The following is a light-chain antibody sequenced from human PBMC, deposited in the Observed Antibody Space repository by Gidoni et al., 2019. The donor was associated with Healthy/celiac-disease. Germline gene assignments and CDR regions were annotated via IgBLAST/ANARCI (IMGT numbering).Light chain of an antibody. V-gene: IGLV3-19*01. CDR1: SLRSYY. J-gene: IGLJ3*02. CDR2: GKN. CDR3: NSRDSSGNRV. Sequence: SSELTQDPAVSVALGQTVRITCQGDSLRSYYASWYQQKPGQAPVLVTYGKNNRPSGIPDRFSGSSSRNTASLTITGAQAEDEADYYCNSRDSSGNRVFGGGTKLTVL.